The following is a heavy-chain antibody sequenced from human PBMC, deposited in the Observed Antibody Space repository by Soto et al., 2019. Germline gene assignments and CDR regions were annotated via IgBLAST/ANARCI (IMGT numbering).Heavy chain of an antibody. J-gene: IGHJ4*02. CDR3: ATDYYDSSGYYY. D-gene: IGHD3-22*01. CDR2: IIPIFGTA. CDR1: GGTFSSYA. V-gene: IGHV1-69*12. Sequence: QVQLVQSGAEVKKPGSSVQVSCKASGGTFSSYAISWVRQAPGQGLEWMGGIIPIFGTANYAQKCQGRVTITADESTSTAYMELSSLRSEDPAVYYCATDYYDSSGYYYWGQGTLVTVSS.